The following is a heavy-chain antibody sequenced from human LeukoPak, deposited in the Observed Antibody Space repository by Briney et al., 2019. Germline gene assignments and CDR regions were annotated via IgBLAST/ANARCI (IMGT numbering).Heavy chain of an antibody. CDR1: GYIFTSYD. V-gene: IGHV1-8*03. CDR3: ARDLSRQLLWVGQLDF. J-gene: IGHJ4*02. Sequence: ASVKVSCKASGYIFTSYDINWVRQATGQGLEWMGWMNPNSGNTGYAQKFQGRVTITRNTSISTAYMELSSLRSEDTAVYYCARDLSRQLLWVGQLDFWGQGTLVTVSS. CDR2: MNPNSGNT. D-gene: IGHD3-10*01.